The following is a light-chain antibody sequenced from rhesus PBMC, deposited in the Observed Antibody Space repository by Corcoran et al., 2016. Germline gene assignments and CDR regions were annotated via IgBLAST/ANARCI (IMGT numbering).Light chain of an antibody. J-gene: IGKJ2*01. CDR2: AAS. CDR3: QHGYGIPYS. CDR1: QGISNN. V-gene: IGKV1S17*01. Sequence: DIQMTQSPSSLSASVGDRVTITCQARQGISNNLAWYQQKPGKVPKLLIYAASNLQSGVPSRFSGSGSGTVVALTISILQTEDFATYYCQHGYGIPYSFGQGTKVEIK.